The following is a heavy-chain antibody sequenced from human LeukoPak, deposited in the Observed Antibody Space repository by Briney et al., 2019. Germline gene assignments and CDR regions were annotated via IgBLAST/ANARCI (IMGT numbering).Heavy chain of an antibody. CDR3: ASSTRVTYYYDSSGYHY. CDR1: GYTFTGYY. V-gene: IGHV1-46*04. D-gene: IGHD3-22*01. Sequence: GASVKVSCKASGYTFTGYYMHWVRQAPGQGLEWMGIINPSGGATSYTQKLQGRVTMTRDTSTSTFYMELSSLRSEDTAVYYCASSTRVTYYYDSSGYHYWGQGTLVTVSS. J-gene: IGHJ4*02. CDR2: INPSGGAT.